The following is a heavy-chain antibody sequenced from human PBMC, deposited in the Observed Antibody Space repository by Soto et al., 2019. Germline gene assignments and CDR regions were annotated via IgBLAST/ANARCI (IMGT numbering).Heavy chain of an antibody. Sequence: SETLSLTCAVYGGSFSGYYWSWIRQPPGKGLEWIGEINHSGSTNYNPSLKSRVTISVDTSKNQFSLKLSSVTAADTAVYYCARTSTFVLRFLEWLLQRGPFDPWGQGTLVTVSS. CDR2: INHSGST. D-gene: IGHD3-3*01. CDR3: ARTSTFVLRFLEWLLQRGPFDP. CDR1: GGSFSGYY. V-gene: IGHV4-34*01. J-gene: IGHJ5*02.